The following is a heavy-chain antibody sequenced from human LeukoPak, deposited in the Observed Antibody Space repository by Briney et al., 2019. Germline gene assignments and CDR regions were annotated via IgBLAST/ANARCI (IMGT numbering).Heavy chain of an antibody. J-gene: IGHJ4*02. CDR2: ISYDGSNK. CDR1: GFTFSSYA. V-gene: IGHV3-30-3*01. Sequence: GRSLRLSCAASGFTFSSYAMHWVRQAPGKGLEWVAVISYDGSNKYYADSVKGRFTISRDNAKNSLYLQMNSLRAEDTAVYYCARASGDGSFDYWGQGTLVTVSS. CDR3: ARASGDGSFDY. D-gene: IGHD3-10*01.